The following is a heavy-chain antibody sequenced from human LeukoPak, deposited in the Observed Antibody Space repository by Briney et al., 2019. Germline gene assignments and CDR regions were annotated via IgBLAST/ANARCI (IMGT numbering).Heavy chain of an antibody. CDR2: IYYSGST. V-gene: IGHV4-59*01. J-gene: IGHJ5*02. D-gene: IGHD6-6*01. Sequence: SETLSFTCTVSGGSISSYYWSWIRQPPGKGLEWIGYIYYSGSTNYNPSLKSRVTISVDTSKNQFSLKLSSVTAADTAVYYCARDLRYSSSLCWFDPWGQGTLVTVSS. CDR3: ARDLRYSSSLCWFDP. CDR1: GGSISSYY.